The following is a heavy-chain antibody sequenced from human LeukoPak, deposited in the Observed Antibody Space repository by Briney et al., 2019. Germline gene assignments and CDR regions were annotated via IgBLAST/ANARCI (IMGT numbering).Heavy chain of an antibody. CDR3: ARHLYESRGQTSFDY. CDR1: GGSISSSSYY. Sequence: SETLSLTCTVSGGSISSSSYYWGWIRQPPGKGLEWIGYISYSGSINYNPSLKSRVTISVDTSQNQFSLKLSSVTAADTAMYYCARHLYESRGQTSFDYWGQGTLVTVSS. CDR2: ISYSGSI. J-gene: IGHJ4*02. V-gene: IGHV4-61*05. D-gene: IGHD3-22*01.